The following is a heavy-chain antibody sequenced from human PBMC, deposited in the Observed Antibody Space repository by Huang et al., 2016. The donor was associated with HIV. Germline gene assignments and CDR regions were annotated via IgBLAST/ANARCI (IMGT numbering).Heavy chain of an antibody. D-gene: IGHD4-17*01. CDR1: GYTFSDYY. Sequence: QVQLVQSGAEAKKPGASVRVSCKTAGYTFSDYYVHWVRQAPGQGLQWMGWINPNTAGTNYAQRFQGRLTGTRDRSITTAYMDLTWLTSDDTAVYYCARGGLRWPAPFDFWGQGTLVTVSS. CDR2: INPNTAGT. V-gene: IGHV1-2*02. CDR3: ARGGLRWPAPFDF. J-gene: IGHJ4*02.